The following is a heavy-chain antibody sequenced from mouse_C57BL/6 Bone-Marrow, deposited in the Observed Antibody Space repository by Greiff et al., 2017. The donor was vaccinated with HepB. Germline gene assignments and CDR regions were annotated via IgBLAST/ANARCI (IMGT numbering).Heavy chain of an antibody. CDR3: ASIYYGSSYEYYFDY. CDR2: ISSGGSYT. CDR1: GFTFTSYG. Sequence: EVQVEQSGGDLVKPGGSLKLSCAASGFTFTSYGMSWVRQTPDKRLEWVATISSGGSYTYYPDSVKGRFTISRDNAKNTLYLQMRSLKSEDTAMYYCASIYYGSSYEYYFDYWGQGTTLTVSS. J-gene: IGHJ2*01. V-gene: IGHV5-6*01. D-gene: IGHD1-1*01.